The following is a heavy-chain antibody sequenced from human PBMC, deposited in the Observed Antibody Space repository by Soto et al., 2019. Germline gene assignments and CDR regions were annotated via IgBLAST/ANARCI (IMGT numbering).Heavy chain of an antibody. CDR1: GDTVSSSSAA. CDR3: ARQIAATGTSGTFDY. CDR2: TYYRSTWGN. Sequence: SQTLSLTFAISGDTVSSSSAAWTWIRQSPSRGLEWLGRTYYRSTWGNDYAISVKSRITINPDTSNNQFSLHLNSVTPEDTAVYYCARQIAATGTSGTFDYWGQGTLVTVSS. D-gene: IGHD6-13*01. J-gene: IGHJ4*02. V-gene: IGHV6-1*01.